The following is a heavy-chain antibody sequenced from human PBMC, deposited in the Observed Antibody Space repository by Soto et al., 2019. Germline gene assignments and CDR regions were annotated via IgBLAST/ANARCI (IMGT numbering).Heavy chain of an antibody. Sequence: GGSLRLSCAASGFTFSSYSMNWVRQAPGKGLEWVSSISSSSSHIYYADSVKGRFTISRDNAKNSLYLQMNSLRAEDTAVYYCARDSGSSSWGQGTLVTVSS. V-gene: IGHV3-21*01. CDR3: ARDSGSSS. CDR2: ISSSSSHI. D-gene: IGHD1-26*01. J-gene: IGHJ4*02. CDR1: GFTFSSYS.